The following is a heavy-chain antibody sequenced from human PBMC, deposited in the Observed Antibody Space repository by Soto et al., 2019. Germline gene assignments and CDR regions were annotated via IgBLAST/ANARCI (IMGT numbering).Heavy chain of an antibody. D-gene: IGHD6-6*01. CDR2: IYYSGST. J-gene: IGHJ4*02. Sequence: PSETLSLTCTVSGGSISSSSYYWGWIRQPPGKGLEWIGSIYYSGSTYYNPSLKSRVTISVDTSKNQFSLKLSSVTAADTAVYYCARPQTEYSSSSNFDYWGQGTLVTVSS. V-gene: IGHV4-39*01. CDR1: GGSISSSSYY. CDR3: ARPQTEYSSSSNFDY.